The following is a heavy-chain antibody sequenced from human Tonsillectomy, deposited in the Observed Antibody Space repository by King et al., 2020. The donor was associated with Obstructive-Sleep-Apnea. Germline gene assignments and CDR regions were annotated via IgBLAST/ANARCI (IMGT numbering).Heavy chain of an antibody. CDR1: GYSISSGYY. D-gene: IGHD3-10*01. Sequence: VQLQESGPGLVKPSETLSLTCTVSGYSISSGYYLGWIRQPPGKGLEWIGSIYHSGSTYYNPALKSRVTISLNTSTNQFSLKLSSVTAADTAVYYCARTTFGMDAFDIWGQGTMVTVSS. CDR2: IYHSGST. V-gene: IGHV4-38-2*02. CDR3: ARTTFGMDAFDI. J-gene: IGHJ3*02.